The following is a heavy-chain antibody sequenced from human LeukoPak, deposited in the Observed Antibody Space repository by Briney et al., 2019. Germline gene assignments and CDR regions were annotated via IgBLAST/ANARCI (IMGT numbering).Heavy chain of an antibody. Sequence: SETLSLTCAVYGGSFSGYYWSWIRQPPGKGLEWIGEINHSGSTNYNPSLKSRVTISVDKSKNQLSLKLSSVTAADTAVYYCARESETYYYGSGSYLLDYWGQGTLVTVSS. J-gene: IGHJ4*02. D-gene: IGHD3-10*01. CDR1: GGSFSGYY. CDR2: INHSGST. V-gene: IGHV4-34*01. CDR3: ARESETYYYGSGSYLLDY.